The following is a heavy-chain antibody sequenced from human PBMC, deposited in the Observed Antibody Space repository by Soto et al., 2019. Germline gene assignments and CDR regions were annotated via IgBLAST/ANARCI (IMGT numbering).Heavy chain of an antibody. D-gene: IGHD2-2*01. Sequence: PSETLSLTCTVSGGSISGYYWSWIRQPPGKGLELIGYMYYSGNTNYNPSLRGRLTISVDTSKNQFSLTLNSVTAADTAVYYCASLDSCDDCIDYWGQGARVTVAS. V-gene: IGHV4-59*01. CDR2: MYYSGNT. CDR3: ASLDSCDDCIDY. J-gene: IGHJ4*02. CDR1: GGSISGYY.